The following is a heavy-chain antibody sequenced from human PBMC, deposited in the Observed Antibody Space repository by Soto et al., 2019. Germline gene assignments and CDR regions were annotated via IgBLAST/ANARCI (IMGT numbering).Heavy chain of an antibody. CDR2: IYYSGST. CDR1: GGSISSGDYY. Sequence: QVQLQESGPGLVKPSQTLSLTCTVSGGSISSGDYYWSWIRHPPGKGLEWIGYIYYSGSTYYNPSLKSRVTISVDTSKNQFSLKLSSVTAADTAVYYCARGAYCGGDCYPAEYFQHWGQGTLVTVSS. CDR3: ARGAYCGGDCYPAEYFQH. J-gene: IGHJ1*01. V-gene: IGHV4-30-4*01. D-gene: IGHD2-21*02.